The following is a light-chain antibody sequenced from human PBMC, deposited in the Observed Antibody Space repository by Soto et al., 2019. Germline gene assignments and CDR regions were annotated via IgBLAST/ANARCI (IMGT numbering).Light chain of an antibody. CDR1: SSDVGSYNL. J-gene: IGLJ2*01. CDR2: EVS. V-gene: IGLV2-23*02. Sequence: QSVLTQPASVSGSPGQSITISCTGTSSDVGSYNLVSWYQQYPGKAPKLMIYEVSKRPSGVSNRFSGSKSGNTASLTISGLQDEDEADYYCCSYAGSRTFVVFGGGTKLPVL. CDR3: CSYAGSRTFVV.